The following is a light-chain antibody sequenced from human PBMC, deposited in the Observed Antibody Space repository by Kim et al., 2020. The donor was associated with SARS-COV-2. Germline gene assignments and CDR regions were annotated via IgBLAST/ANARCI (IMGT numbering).Light chain of an antibody. J-gene: IGLJ3*02. CDR3: NSRDSSGNHSWV. CDR2: GKN. V-gene: IGLV3-19*01. Sequence: SSELTQDSAVSVALGQTVRITCQGDSLRSSYASWYQPKPGQAPVLVIYGKNNRPSGIPDRFSGSSSGNTASLTITGAQAEDEADYYCNSRDSSGNHSWVF. CDR1: SLRSSY.